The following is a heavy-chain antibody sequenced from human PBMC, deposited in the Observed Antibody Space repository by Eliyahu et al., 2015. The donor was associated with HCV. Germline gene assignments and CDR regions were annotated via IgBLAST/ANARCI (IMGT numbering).Heavy chain of an antibody. D-gene: IGHD6-19*01. CDR2: ISGSGGST. CDR1: GXXFXXYA. V-gene: IGHV3-23*01. J-gene: IGHJ4*02. CDR3: AITGEIAVAGLDY. Sequence: EVQLLESGGGLVQPGXSLRXSXAASGXXFXXYAMSWVRQAPGKGLEWVSAISGSGGSTYYADSVKGRFTISRDNSKNTLYLQMNSLRAEDTAVYYCAITGEIAVAGLDYWGQGTLVTVSS.